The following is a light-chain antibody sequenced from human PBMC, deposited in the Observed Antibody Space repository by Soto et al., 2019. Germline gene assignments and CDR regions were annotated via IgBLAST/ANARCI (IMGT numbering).Light chain of an antibody. CDR3: QQYNNWWT. CDR2: GAS. Sequence: EIVITQSPATLSVSPGERATLSCRASQSVSSNLAWYQQKPGQAPRLLIYGASTRATGIPARFSGSGSGTEFTLTISXLQSEDFAVYYCQQYNNWWTFGQGTKVDNK. J-gene: IGKJ1*01. V-gene: IGKV3-15*01. CDR1: QSVSSN.